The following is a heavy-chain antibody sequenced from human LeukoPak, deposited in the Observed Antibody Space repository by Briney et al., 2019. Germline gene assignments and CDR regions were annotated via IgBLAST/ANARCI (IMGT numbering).Heavy chain of an antibody. CDR2: ISTYNGNT. V-gene: IGHV1-18*01. Sequence: ASVKVPCKASGYTFTRCVISGVRQAPGQGLEWMGWISTYNGNTNYEQKLQGRVTMTTDTSTSTAYMELRSLRSDDTAVYYCARFLNYYYMDVWGKGTTVTVSS. D-gene: IGHD3-3*01. CDR3: ARFLNYYYMDV. J-gene: IGHJ6*03. CDR1: GYTFTRCV.